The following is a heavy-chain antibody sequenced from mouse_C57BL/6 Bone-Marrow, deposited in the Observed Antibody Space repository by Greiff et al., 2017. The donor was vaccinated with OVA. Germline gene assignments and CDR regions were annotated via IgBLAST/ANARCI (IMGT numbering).Heavy chain of an antibody. CDR3: ANELRLRNRYYAMDY. V-gene: IGHV1-82*01. Sequence: QVQLQQSGPELVKPGASVKISCKASGYAFSSSWMNWVKQRPGKGLEWIGRIYPGDGDTNYNGKFKGKATLTADKSSSTAYMQLSSLTSEDSAVYFCANELRLRNRYYAMDYWGQGTSVTVSS. CDR1: GYAFSSSW. J-gene: IGHJ4*01. CDR2: IYPGDGDT. D-gene: IGHD3-2*02.